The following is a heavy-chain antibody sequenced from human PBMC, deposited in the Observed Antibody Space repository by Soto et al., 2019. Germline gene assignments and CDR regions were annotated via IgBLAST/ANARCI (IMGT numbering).Heavy chain of an antibody. Sequence: SETLSLTCTVSGGSISSYYWSWIRQPPGKGLEWIGYIYYSGSTNYNPSLTSRVTISVDTSKNQFSLKLSSVTAADTAVYYCSRGRKDDILTGYIYYFDYWGQGTLVTVSS. CDR1: GGSISSYY. J-gene: IGHJ4*02. V-gene: IGHV4-59*01. CDR3: SRGRKDDILTGYIYYFDY. D-gene: IGHD3-9*01. CDR2: IYYSGST.